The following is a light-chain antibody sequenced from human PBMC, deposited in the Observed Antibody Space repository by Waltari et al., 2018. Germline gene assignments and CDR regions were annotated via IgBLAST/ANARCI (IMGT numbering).Light chain of an antibody. Sequence: DIQMTQSPSSVSASVGDRVTISCRASQDIGNFLVWYQQKPGKAPKPLIFVASRLLTRVPARFSGSGSGTEFTLTITGLQPDDFATYICQQGNSFPPTFGRGTKIEI. CDR2: VAS. V-gene: IGKV1-12*01. CDR1: QDIGNF. CDR3: QQGNSFPPT. J-gene: IGKJ4*02.